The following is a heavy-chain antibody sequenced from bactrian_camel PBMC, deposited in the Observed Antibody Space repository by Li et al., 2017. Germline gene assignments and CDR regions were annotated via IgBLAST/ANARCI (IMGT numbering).Heavy chain of an antibody. CDR2: VDSAGRL. J-gene: IGHJ4*01. V-gene: IGHV3S63*01. CDR3: AASDGSAYETARPPCVSHLFHL. CDR1: AYTPANVR. Sequence: HVQLVESGGGSVQAGGSLRLSCAFDAYTPANVRMAWFRQAPGKEREGVASVDSAGRLFYTDSVKGRFTISQDNAKNTVYLQMNSLKPEDTAVYYCAASDGSAYETARPPCVSHLFHLWGQGTQVTVS. D-gene: IGHD2*01.